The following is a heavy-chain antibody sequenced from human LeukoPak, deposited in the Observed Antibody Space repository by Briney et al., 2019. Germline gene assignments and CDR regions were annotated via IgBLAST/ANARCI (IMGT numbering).Heavy chain of an antibody. J-gene: IGHJ6*02. CDR1: GSPISSSNW. V-gene: IGHV4-4*01. D-gene: IGHD1-1*01. CDR3: TRDRGTGTYYYYYGMDV. Sequence: TLSLTCAVSGSPISSSNWWSWVPQPPGKGLVWIVEIYHSGSTNYNPSLKSRVTITVKKSKKQFSLMRSSVTAAATAVYCWTRDRGTGTYYYYYGMDVWGQGTTVTVSS. CDR2: IYHSGST.